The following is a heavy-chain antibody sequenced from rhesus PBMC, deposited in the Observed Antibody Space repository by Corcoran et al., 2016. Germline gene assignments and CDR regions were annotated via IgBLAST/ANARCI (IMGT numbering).Heavy chain of an antibody. J-gene: IGHJ4*01. CDR2: VFGTVGRT. D-gene: IGHD6-31*01. CDR3: ARRVGSGWFDY. V-gene: IGHV4S7*01. Sequence: QLQLQESGPGLVKPSETLSLTCAVSGGSISSGYGWSWIRQPPGKGLEWVGNVFGTVGRTDYTPTHKSRVTFSKDTSNNQVSLKLSAVTAADTDVYYCARRVGSGWFDYWGQGVLVTVSS. CDR1: GGSISSGYG.